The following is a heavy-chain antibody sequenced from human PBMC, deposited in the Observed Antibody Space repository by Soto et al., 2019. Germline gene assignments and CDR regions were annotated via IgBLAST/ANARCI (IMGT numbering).Heavy chain of an antibody. CDR2: ISYDGSDK. V-gene: IGHV3-30-3*01. CDR3: ARDYYKYYDSSGYYRSPAY. D-gene: IGHD3-22*01. J-gene: IGHJ4*02. Sequence: GGSLRLSCAASGLTFXSYAMSWVRQAPGKGLEWVALISYDGSDKDYADSVKGRFTISRDNSRNTLFLQMNSLRAEDTAVYYCARDYYKYYDSSGYYRSPAYWGQGTLVTVSS. CDR1: GLTFXSYA.